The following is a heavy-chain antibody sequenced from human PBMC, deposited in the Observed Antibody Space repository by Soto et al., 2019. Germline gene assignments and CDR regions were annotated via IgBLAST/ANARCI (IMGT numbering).Heavy chain of an antibody. D-gene: IGHD3-10*01. CDR2: ISYDGSNK. CDR3: AKVVGRFGEWGPNKDYYYYGMDV. Sequence: PGGSLKLSCAAAGLPFISYGMHWVRKAPGKGLEWVAVISYDGSNKYYADSVKGRFTISRDNSKNTLYLQMNSLRAEDTAVYYCAKVVGRFGEWGPNKDYYYYGMDVWGQGTTVTVSS. J-gene: IGHJ6*02. V-gene: IGHV3-30*18. CDR1: GLPFISYG.